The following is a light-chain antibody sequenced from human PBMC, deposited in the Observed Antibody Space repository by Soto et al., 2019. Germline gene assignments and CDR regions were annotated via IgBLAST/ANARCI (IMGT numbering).Light chain of an antibody. CDR3: QQYNSYST. Sequence: DIQITQSPSSLSASVGDRDTIPCRASQSISTWLAWYQQKPGKAPKLLIYDASSLESGVPSRFSGSGSGTEFTLTISSLQPEDFASYYCQQYNSYSTFGQGTKVDIK. V-gene: IGKV1-5*01. J-gene: IGKJ1*01. CDR1: QSISTW. CDR2: DAS.